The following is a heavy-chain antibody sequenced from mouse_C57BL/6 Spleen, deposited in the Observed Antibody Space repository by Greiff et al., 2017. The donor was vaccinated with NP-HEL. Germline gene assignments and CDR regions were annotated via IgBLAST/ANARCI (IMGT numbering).Heavy chain of an antibody. CDR2: IRNKANNHAT. V-gene: IGHV6-6*01. CDR1: GFTFSDAW. Sequence: EVMLVESGGGLVQPGGSMKLSCAASGFTFSDAWMDWVRQSPEKGLEWVAEIRNKANNHATYYAESVKGRFTISRDDSKSSVYLQMNSLRAEDTGIYYCTRRYDYDEGFAYWGQGTLVTVSA. CDR3: TRRYDYDEGFAY. J-gene: IGHJ3*01. D-gene: IGHD2-4*01.